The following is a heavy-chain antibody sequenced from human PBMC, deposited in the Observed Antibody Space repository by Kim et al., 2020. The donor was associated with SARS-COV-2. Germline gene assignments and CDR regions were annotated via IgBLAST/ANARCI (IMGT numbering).Heavy chain of an antibody. D-gene: IGHD3-22*01. J-gene: IGHJ4*02. V-gene: IGHV3-48*02. CDR3: ARGRSYYDSSGYFYFDS. Sequence: VKGRFTISADNAKNSLFLKMNSLRDEDTAVYYCARGRSYYDSSGYFYFDSWGQGTVVTVSS.